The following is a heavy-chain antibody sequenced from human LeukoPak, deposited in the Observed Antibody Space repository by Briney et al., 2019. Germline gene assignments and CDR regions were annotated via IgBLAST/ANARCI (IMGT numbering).Heavy chain of an antibody. D-gene: IGHD3-22*01. CDR1: GFTFSSYW. V-gene: IGHV3-7*01. CDR2: IKQDGSEK. CDR3: ARGPTEYYYDSSGYYLFDY. J-gene: IGHJ4*02. Sequence: GGSLRLSCAASGFTFSSYWMTWIRQAPGKGLEWVANIKQDGSEKYYVDSVKGRFTISRDNAKNSLYLQMNSLRAEDTAVYYCARGPTEYYYDSSGYYLFDYWGQGTLVTVSS.